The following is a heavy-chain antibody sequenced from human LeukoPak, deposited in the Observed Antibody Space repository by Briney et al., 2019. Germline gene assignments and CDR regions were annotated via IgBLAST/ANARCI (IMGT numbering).Heavy chain of an antibody. CDR3: ARRYTAMVTFGMDV. J-gene: IGHJ6*02. D-gene: IGHD5-18*01. CDR1: GYTFTRYY. Sequence: ASVTVSFKASGYTFTRYYMHWVRHAPGQGLEWMGWINPNSGGTNYAQKFQGRVTMTRDTSISRAYMELSRLRPDDTAVHCGARRYTAMVTFGMDVWGQGTTVTVSS. CDR2: INPNSGGT. V-gene: IGHV1-2*02.